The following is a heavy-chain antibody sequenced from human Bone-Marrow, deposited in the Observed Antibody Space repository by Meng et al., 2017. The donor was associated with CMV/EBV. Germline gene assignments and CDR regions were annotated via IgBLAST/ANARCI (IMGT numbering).Heavy chain of an antibody. D-gene: IGHD2-21*01. V-gene: IGHV4-39*01. CDR3: ARACGGDCANDAFDI. J-gene: IGHJ3*02. CDR1: DGSISSSSYY. CDR2: IYYSGST. Sequence: ESLKISCTVSDGSISSSSYYWGWIRQPPGKGLEWIGSIYYSGSTYYNPSLKSRVTISVDTSKNQFSLKLSSVTAADTAVYYCARACGGDCANDAFDIWGQGTMVTVSS.